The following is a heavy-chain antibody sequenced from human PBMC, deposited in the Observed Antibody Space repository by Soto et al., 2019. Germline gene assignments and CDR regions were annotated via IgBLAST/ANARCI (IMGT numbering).Heavy chain of an antibody. V-gene: IGHV1-2*02. CDR2: LNPYCGAT. CDR3: ATARSGTVSLLAD. Sequence: QVPLVQSGAEVRKTGASVQVSCKASGYPFTDTHIHWVRQAPGQGLEWMGWLNPYCGATQYAPNFKGRVTMTRDTSISTSYMELNGLKSDDTAVYYCATARSGTVSLLADWGQGTLVTVSS. CDR1: GYPFTDTH. J-gene: IGHJ4*01. D-gene: IGHD3-3*01.